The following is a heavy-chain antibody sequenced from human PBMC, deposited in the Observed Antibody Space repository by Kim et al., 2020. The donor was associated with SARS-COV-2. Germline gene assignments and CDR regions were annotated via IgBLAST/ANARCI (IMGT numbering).Heavy chain of an antibody. V-gene: IGHV1-69*13. CDR1: GGTFSSYA. J-gene: IGHJ5*02. CDR3: ARNNWNYDNWFDP. D-gene: IGHD1-7*01. CDR2: IIPIFGTA. Sequence: SVKVSCKASGGTFSSYAISWVRQAPGQGLEWMGGIIPIFGTANYAQQFQGRVTITADESTSPAYMELSSLRSEDTAVYYCARNNWNYDNWFDPWGQGTLVTVSS.